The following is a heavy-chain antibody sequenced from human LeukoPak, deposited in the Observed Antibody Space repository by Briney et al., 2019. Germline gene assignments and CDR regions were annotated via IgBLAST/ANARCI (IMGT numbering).Heavy chain of an antibody. CDR1: GGSNSGYY. CDR3: ARALGVSIAVARYYFDY. CDR2: INHSGST. V-gene: IGHV4-34*01. Sequence: SETLSLTCAVYGGSNSGYYWSWIRQPTGKGLEWIGEINHSGSTNYNPSLKSRVTISVDTSKNQFSLKLSSVTAADTAVYYCARALGVSIAVARYYFDYWGQGTLVTVSS. J-gene: IGHJ4*02. D-gene: IGHD6-19*01.